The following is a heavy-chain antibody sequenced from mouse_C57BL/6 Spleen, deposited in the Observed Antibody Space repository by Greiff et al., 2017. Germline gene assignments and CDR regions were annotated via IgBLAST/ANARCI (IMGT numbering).Heavy chain of an antibody. V-gene: IGHV1-69*01. D-gene: IGHD2-1*01. J-gene: IGHJ3*01. CDR1: GYTFTSYW. CDR3: ARYGNYGAWFAY. CDR2: IDPSDSYT. Sequence: QVQLKQPGAELVMPGASVKLSCKASGYTFTSYWMHWVKQRPGQGLEWIGEIDPSDSYTNYNQKFKGKSTLTVDKSSSTAYMQLSSLTSEDSAVYYCARYGNYGAWFAYWGQGTLVTVSA.